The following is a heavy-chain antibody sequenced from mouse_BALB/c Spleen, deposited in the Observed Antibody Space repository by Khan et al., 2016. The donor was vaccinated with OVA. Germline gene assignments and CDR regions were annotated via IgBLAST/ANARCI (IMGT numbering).Heavy chain of an antibody. J-gene: IGHJ3*01. CDR2: VWGDGTT. V-gene: IGHV2-3*01. CDR3: AIIYYGLAWFTY. CDR1: GSPLSSYG. D-gene: IGHD1-2*01. Sequence: QVQLKESGPGLVAPSQSLSMTCTVSGSPLSSYGVSWVRQPPGKGLEWLGVVWGDGTTNYHSALKSRLSISKDSSESQVFLKLISLQTDDTATYYCAIIYYGLAWFTYWGQGTLVTVSA.